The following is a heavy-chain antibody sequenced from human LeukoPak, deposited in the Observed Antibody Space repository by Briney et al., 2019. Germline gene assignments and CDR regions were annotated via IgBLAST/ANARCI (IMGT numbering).Heavy chain of an antibody. D-gene: IGHD6-13*01. CDR2: IIPIFGTA. V-gene: IGHV1-69*13. J-gene: IGHJ5*02. CDR3: ARVVGAAAGRNWFDP. Sequence: SVKVSCKDSGGTFSSHAISWVRQAPGQGLEWMGGIIPIFGTANYAQKFQGRVTITADESTSTAYMELSSLGSEDTAVYYCARVVGAAAGRNWFDPWGQGALVTVSS. CDR1: GGTFSSHA.